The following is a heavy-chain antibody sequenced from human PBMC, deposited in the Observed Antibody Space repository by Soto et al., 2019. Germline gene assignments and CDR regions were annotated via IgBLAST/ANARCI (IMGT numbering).Heavy chain of an antibody. D-gene: IGHD6-13*01. CDR1: GGTFGSYA. J-gene: IGHJ4*02. V-gene: IGHV1-69*13. CDR2: IIPIFGTA. Sequence: SVKVSCKASGGTFGSYAISWVRQAPGQGLEWMGGIIPIFGTANYAQKFQGRVTITADESTSTAYMELSSLRSEDTAVYYCARVRSIARSPYYFDYWGQGTLVTVSS. CDR3: ARVRSIARSPYYFDY.